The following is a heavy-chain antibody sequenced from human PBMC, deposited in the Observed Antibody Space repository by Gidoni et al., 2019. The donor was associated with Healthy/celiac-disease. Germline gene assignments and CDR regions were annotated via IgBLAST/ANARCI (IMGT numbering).Heavy chain of an antibody. D-gene: IGHD6-19*01. CDR3: ARGDSSGWYRY. CDR2: IYYSGST. CDR1: GGSISSYY. J-gene: IGHJ4*02. V-gene: IGHV4-59*01. Sequence: QVQLQESGPGLVKPSETLSLTCTVSGGSISSYYWSWIRQPPGKGLEWIGYIYYSGSTNYNPSLKSRVTISVDTSKNQFSLKLSSVTAADTAVYYCARGDSSGWYRYWGQGTLVTVSS.